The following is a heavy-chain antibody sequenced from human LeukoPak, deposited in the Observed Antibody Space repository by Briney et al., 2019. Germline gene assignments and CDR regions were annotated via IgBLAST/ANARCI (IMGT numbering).Heavy chain of an antibody. CDR1: GFTFSSYG. CDR3: AKGPFSDYYYYMDV. V-gene: IGHV3-30*02. CDR2: IRYDGSNK. J-gene: IGHJ6*03. Sequence: GGSLRLSCAASGFTFSSYGMHWVRQAPGKGLEWVAFIRYDGSNKYYADSVKGRFTISRDNSKNTLYLQMNSLRAEDTAVYYCAKGPFSDYYYYMDVWGKGTTVTISS.